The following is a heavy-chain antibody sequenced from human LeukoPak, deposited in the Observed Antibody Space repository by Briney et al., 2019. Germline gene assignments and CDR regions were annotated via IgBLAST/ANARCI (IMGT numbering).Heavy chain of an antibody. CDR2: ITWKSHRT. Sequence: PGGSLRLSCAASGFTFDDDTMHWVHQTPGRGLEWVSFITWKSHRTHYADSVKGRFTVSRDNSKDSLYLQMNSLRTEDTGLYHCASEVGYRSLGYLGQGTLVTVSS. V-gene: IGHV3-43*01. J-gene: IGHJ4*02. CDR3: ASEVGYRSLGY. D-gene: IGHD3-3*01. CDR1: GFTFDDDT.